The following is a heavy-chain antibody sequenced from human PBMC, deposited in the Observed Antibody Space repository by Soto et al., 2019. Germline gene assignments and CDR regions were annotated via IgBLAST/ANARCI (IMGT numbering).Heavy chain of an antibody. V-gene: IGHV1-2*02. Sequence: QVQLVLSGAEVKKPGASVKVSCKASGYTFTGYYMHWVRQAPGQGLEWVGWINPNSGATNYAQKFQGRVTMTRDTSSSTAYMELTRLRSDDTAVYYCARERYLDTDYWGQGTLVTVSS. D-gene: IGHD5-18*01. CDR2: INPNSGAT. CDR1: GYTFTGYY. J-gene: IGHJ4*02. CDR3: ARERYLDTDY.